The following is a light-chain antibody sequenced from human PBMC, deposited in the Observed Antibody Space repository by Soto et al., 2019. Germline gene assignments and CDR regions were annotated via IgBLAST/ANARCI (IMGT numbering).Light chain of an antibody. CDR2: EVS. V-gene: IGLV2-23*02. Sequence: QSALTQPASVSGSRGQSITISCTGTSNNVGSYNFVSWYRQYPGKAPELIIYEVSQRPSTFFNRFSGSKSGNTAPLTISGLQSDDEADYYCCSYAGNNALVFGGGTKVTVL. CDR3: CSYAGNNALV. CDR1: SNNVGSYNF. J-gene: IGLJ3*02.